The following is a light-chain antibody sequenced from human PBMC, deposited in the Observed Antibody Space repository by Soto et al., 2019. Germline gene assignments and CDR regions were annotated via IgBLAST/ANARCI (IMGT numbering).Light chain of an antibody. CDR2: DVY. CDR3: FSFSTTSTHV. V-gene: IGLV2-11*01. J-gene: IGLJ1*01. Sequence: QSALTQPRSVSGSPGQSVTISCTGSSVGGFNYVSWYQQYPGKAPRVVIYDVYKRPSGVPDRFSGSKSGNTAYLTISGLQVEDEAEYFCFSFSTTSTHVFGTGTKVTV. CDR1: SVGGFNY.